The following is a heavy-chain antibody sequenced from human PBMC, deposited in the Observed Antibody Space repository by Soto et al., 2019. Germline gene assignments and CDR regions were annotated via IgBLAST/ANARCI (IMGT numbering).Heavy chain of an antibody. CDR1: GGTFSSYA. V-gene: IGHV1-69*13. Sequence: SVKVSCKASGGTFSSYAISWVRQAPGQGLEWMGGIIPIFGAANYAQKFQGRVTITADESTSTAYMELSSLRSEDTAVYYCALGYCSSTSCHNYYYYAMDVWGQGTTVTVSS. J-gene: IGHJ6*02. CDR2: IIPIFGAA. D-gene: IGHD2-2*02. CDR3: ALGYCSSTSCHNYYYYAMDV.